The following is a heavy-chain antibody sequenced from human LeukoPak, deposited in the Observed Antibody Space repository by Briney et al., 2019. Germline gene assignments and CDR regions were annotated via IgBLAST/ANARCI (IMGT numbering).Heavy chain of an antibody. D-gene: IGHD3-10*01. CDR2: ISEDGSST. J-gene: IGHJ4*02. CDR3: VKDMTFYFASGMHGVTDS. CDR1: GFTFDDYP. Sequence: PGGSLRLSCAASGFTFDDYPMYWVRQAPGRGLDWVSHISEDGSSTFYADSVKGRFTISRDNDKYSLYLQMNSLRTEDTALYYCVKDMTFYFASGMHGVTDSWGQGTLVTVSS. V-gene: IGHV3-43*02.